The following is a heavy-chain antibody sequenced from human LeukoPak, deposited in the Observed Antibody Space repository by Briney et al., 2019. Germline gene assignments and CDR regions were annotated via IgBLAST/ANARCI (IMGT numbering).Heavy chain of an antibody. CDR3: ARDNSDGSIVWFDP. V-gene: IGHV3-66*01. CDR1: GLTDSSNY. CDR2: IYSGGST. D-gene: IGHD2-15*01. Sequence: GGSVRLSCAASGLTDSSNYMRCARDAPGKALEWVSGIYSGGSTYYADSVKGRLTISRDNSKNTLYLQMNRLRAEDTAVYYCARDNSDGSIVWFDPWGQGTLVTVSS. J-gene: IGHJ5*02.